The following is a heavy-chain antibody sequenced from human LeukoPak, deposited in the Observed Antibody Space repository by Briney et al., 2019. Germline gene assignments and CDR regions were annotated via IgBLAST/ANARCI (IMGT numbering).Heavy chain of an antibody. Sequence: SSETLSLTCAVYGGSFSGYSWSWIRQPPGKGLEWIGEINHSGSTNYNPSLKSRVTISVDTSKNQFSLKLSSVTAADTAVYYCARDVSYSSSFYYYYYMDVWGKGTPVTVSS. CDR3: ARDVSYSSSFYYYYYMDV. CDR2: INHSGST. CDR1: GGSFSGYS. V-gene: IGHV4-34*01. J-gene: IGHJ6*03. D-gene: IGHD6-6*01.